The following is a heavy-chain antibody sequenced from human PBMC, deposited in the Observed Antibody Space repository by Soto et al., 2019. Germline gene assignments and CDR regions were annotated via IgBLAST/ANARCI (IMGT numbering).Heavy chain of an antibody. CDR3: ARGPSIAVADELGSGSMDV. CDR2: INPNSGGT. J-gene: IGHJ6*02. V-gene: IGHV1-2*04. Sequence: ASVKVSCKASGYTFTGYDMHWVRQAPGQGLEWMGWINPNSGGTNYAQKFQGWVTMTRDTSISTAYMELSRLRSDDTAVYYCARGPSIAVADELGSGSMDVWGQGTTVTVSS. CDR1: GYTFTGYD. D-gene: IGHD6-19*01.